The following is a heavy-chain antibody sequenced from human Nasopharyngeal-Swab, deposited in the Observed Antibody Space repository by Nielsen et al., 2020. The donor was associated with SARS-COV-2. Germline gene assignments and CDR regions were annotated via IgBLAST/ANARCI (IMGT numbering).Heavy chain of an antibody. V-gene: IGHV3-21*01. Sequence: GESLKISCAASGFTFSSYSMNWVRQAPGKGLEWVSSISSSSSYIYYADSVKGRFTISRDNAKNSLYPQMNSLRDEDTAVYYCARITRAVVIGGSDYWGQGTLVTVSS. J-gene: IGHJ4*02. CDR2: ISSSSSYI. D-gene: IGHD3-22*01. CDR3: ARITRAVVIGGSDY. CDR1: GFTFSSYS.